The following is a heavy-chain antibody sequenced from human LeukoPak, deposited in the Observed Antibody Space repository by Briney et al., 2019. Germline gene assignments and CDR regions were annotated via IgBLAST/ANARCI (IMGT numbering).Heavy chain of an antibody. CDR1: GGTFSGYY. D-gene: IGHD3-16*01. J-gene: IGHJ4*02. V-gene: IGHV4-34*01. CDR3: ARVGDYVWGSLDY. Sequence: SETLSLTCAVYGGTFSGYYWSWIRQPPGKGLEWVGSIYYSGSTYYNPSLKSRVTISVDTSKNQFSLKLSSVTAADTAVYYCARVGDYVWGSLDYWGQGTLVTVSS. CDR2: IYYSGST.